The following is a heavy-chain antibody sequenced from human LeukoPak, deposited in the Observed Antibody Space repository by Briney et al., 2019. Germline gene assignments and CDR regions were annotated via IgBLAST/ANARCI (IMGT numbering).Heavy chain of an antibody. V-gene: IGHV3-74*01. J-gene: IGHJ3*02. CDR2: INSDGNST. CDR1: GFTFSSYW. CDR3: ARPSYSDYSASASDI. Sequence: PGGSLRLSCAASGFTFSSYWMHWVRQAPGKGLVWVSRINSDGNSTNYADSVKGRFAISRDNAKNTLYLQMNSLRAEDTAVYYCARPSYSDYSASASDIWGQGTMDTVSS. D-gene: IGHD4-11*01.